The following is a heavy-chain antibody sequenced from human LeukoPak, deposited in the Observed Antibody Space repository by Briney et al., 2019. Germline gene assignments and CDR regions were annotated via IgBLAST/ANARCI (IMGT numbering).Heavy chain of an antibody. Sequence: GESLKISCKGSGYSFTNYWIGWVRQMPGKGLEWMGIIYPGDSDTRYSPSFQRQVTISADKSISTAYLQWSSVKASDTAMYYCARFDRFNCGYSSYYYYMDVWGKGTTVTVSS. CDR1: GYSFTNYW. D-gene: IGHD4-23*01. J-gene: IGHJ6*03. CDR2: IYPGDSDT. CDR3: ARFDRFNCGYSSYYYYMDV. V-gene: IGHV5-51*01.